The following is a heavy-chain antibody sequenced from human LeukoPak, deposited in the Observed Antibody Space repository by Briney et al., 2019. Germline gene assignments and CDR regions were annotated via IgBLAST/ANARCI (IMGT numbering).Heavy chain of an antibody. Sequence: SGGSLRLSCAASGFTFSSYAMSWVRQAPGKGLEWVSAISGSGGSTYYADSVKGRFTISRDNSKNTLYLQMNSLRAEDTAVYYCAKEYYDILTGYYNYFDYWGQGTLVIVSS. D-gene: IGHD3-9*01. J-gene: IGHJ4*02. CDR2: ISGSGGST. V-gene: IGHV3-23*01. CDR3: AKEYYDILTGYYNYFDY. CDR1: GFTFSSYA.